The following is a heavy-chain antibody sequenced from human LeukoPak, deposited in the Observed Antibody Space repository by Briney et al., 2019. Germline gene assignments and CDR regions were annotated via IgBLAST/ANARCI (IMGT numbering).Heavy chain of an antibody. CDR3: ARGMPYGSGSSSSFDY. CDR1: GYTFTSYG. Sequence: GASVKVSCKAPGYTFTSYGISWVRQAPGQGLEWMGWISAYNGNTNYAQKFQGRVTMTRNTSISTAYMELSSLRSEDTAVYYCARGMPYGSGSSSSFDYWGQGTLVTVSS. D-gene: IGHD3-10*01. J-gene: IGHJ4*02. CDR2: ISAYNGNT. V-gene: IGHV1-18*01.